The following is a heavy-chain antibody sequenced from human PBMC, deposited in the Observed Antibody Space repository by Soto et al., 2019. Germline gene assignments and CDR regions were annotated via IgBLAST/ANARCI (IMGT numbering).Heavy chain of an antibody. CDR1: GFTFSTYA. V-gene: IGHV3-23*01. Sequence: GGSLRLSCAASGFTFSTYAMSWVRQAPGKGLEWVSAISGSGGSTYYADSVKGRFTISRDNPKNSLFLQRLSVRDEDMAEHYCARGLGHCSRTSYYIWFDYWGQGTMVNVCS. CDR2: ISGSGGST. J-gene: IGHJ4*02. CDR3: ARGLGHCSRTSYYIWFDY. D-gene: IGHD2-2*02.